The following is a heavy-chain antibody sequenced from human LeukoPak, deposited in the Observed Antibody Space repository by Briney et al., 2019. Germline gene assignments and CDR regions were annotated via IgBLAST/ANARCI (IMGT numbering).Heavy chain of an antibody. CDR2: ISGSGGST. J-gene: IGHJ4*02. Sequence: GGSLRLSCAASGFTFSSYAMTSVRQAPGKGLEWVSTISGSGGSTYNADSVKGRFTIFRDNSKNTLYLQMNSLRAEDTAVYYCAKASSDSSGWSYYWGQGTLVTVSS. V-gene: IGHV3-23*01. CDR3: AKASSDSSGWSYY. D-gene: IGHD6-19*01. CDR1: GFTFSSYA.